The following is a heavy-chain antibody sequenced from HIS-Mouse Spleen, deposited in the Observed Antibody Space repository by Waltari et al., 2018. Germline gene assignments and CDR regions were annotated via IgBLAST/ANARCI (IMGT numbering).Heavy chain of an antibody. V-gene: IGHV1-8*01. Sequence: QVQLVQSGAEVKKPGASVKVSCKASGYTFTSNDIHWVPRATGQGLEWMGWMNPNSGNTGYAQKFQGRVTMTRNTSISTAYMELSRLRSEDTAVYYCARAGIGSSFTFDYWGQGTLVTVSS. CDR3: ARAGIGSSFTFDY. CDR2: MNPNSGNT. CDR1: GYTFTSND. J-gene: IGHJ4*02. D-gene: IGHD6-13*01.